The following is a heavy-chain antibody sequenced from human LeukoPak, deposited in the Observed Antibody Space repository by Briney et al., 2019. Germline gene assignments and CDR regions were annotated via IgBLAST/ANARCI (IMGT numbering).Heavy chain of an antibody. CDR1: GGTFSSYA. D-gene: IGHD5-12*01. V-gene: IGHV1-69*04. CDR2: IIPILGIA. Sequence: SVKVSCKASGGTFSSYAISWVRQAPGQGLEWMGRIIPILGIANYAQKFQGRVTITADKSTSTAYMELSSLRSEDTAVYYCARPITPSGLSLTSGYDWGDVFDIWGQGTMVTVSS. J-gene: IGHJ3*02. CDR3: ARPITPSGLSLTSGYDWGDVFDI.